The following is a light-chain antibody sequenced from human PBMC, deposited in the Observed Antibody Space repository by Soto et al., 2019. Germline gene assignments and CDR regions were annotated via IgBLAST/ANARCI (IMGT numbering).Light chain of an antibody. V-gene: IGKV3-11*01. CDR1: QSVGSK. CDR3: QQCYNWPQWT. Sequence: EIVMTQSPATLSVSPGERATLSCRASQSVGSKFAWYQQKPGQAPRLLIYDASNRATGIPARFSGSGSGTDFTLTISSLEPEDFAVYYCQQCYNWPQWTFGQGTKVDIK. J-gene: IGKJ1*01. CDR2: DAS.